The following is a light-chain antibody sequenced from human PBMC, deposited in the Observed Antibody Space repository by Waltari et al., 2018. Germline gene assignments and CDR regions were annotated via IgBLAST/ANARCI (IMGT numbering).Light chain of an antibody. V-gene: IGKV2-28*01. CDR1: QSILHSNGYNY. J-gene: IGKJ1*01. CDR2: LGS. CDR3: MQALQTPRT. Sequence: DIVMTQSPLSLPVTPGEPASIYCRSSQSILHSNGYNYLDWYLQKPGQSPQLLIYLGSNRASGVPDRFSGSGSGTDFTLKISRVEAEDVGVYYCMQALQTPRTFGQGTKVEIK.